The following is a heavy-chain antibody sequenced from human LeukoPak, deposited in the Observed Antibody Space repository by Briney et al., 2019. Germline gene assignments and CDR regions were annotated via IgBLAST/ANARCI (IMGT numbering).Heavy chain of an antibody. CDR3: ATRDLQSSSDILK. CDR1: GFTTNSHY. CDR2: VYIGGAT. Sequence: GGSLRLSCAASGFTTNSHYMHWVRQAPGKRLEWVSVVYIGGATYYADSVKGRFTISRDDPKNTLFLQMNSLRVEDTAVYFCATRDLQSSSDILKWGQGTLVTVSS. J-gene: IGHJ4*02. D-gene: IGHD3-9*01. V-gene: IGHV3-66*01.